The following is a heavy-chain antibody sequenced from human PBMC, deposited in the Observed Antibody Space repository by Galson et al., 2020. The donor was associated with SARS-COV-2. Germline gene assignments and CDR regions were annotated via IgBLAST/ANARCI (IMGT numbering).Heavy chain of an antibody. J-gene: IGHJ6*02. D-gene: IGHD3-10*01. CDR2: ISGSGGST. CDR1: GFTFSSYA. Sequence: GGSLRLSCAASGFTFSSYAKSWVRQAQGKGLERVSAISGSGGSTYYADSVKGRFTISRDNAKNTLYLQMNSLRAADTAVYYCAKDHTMVRGEYFYYGMDVWGQGTTVTVSS. CDR3: AKDHTMVRGEYFYYGMDV. V-gene: IGHV3-23*01.